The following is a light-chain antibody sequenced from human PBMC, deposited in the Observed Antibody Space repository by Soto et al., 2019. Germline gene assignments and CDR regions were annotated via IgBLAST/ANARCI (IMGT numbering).Light chain of an antibody. V-gene: IGKV3-15*01. CDR1: QGVSNN. CDR2: GAS. Sequence: EIVMTQSPATLSVSPGERATLSCRASQGVSNNLAWYQHKPGQAPRLLIYGASTRATGIPARFSGSGSGTEFTLTISSLQSEDFAVYYCLHYNNWPPWTFGQGTKVEIK. CDR3: LHYNNWPPWT. J-gene: IGKJ1*01.